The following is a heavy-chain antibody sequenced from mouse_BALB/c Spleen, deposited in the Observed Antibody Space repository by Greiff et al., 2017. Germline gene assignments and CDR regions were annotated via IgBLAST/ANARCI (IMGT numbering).Heavy chain of an antibody. CDR2: ISSGSSTI. CDR1: GFTFSSFG. V-gene: IGHV5-17*02. Sequence: EVQGVESGGGLVQPGGSRKLSCAASGFTFSSFGMHWVRQAPEKGLEWVAYISSGSSTIYYADTVKGRFTISRDNPKNTLFLQMTSLRSEDTAMYYCAREDYPYYYAMDYWGQGTSVTVSS. J-gene: IGHJ4*01. CDR3: AREDYPYYYAMDY. D-gene: IGHD2-4*01.